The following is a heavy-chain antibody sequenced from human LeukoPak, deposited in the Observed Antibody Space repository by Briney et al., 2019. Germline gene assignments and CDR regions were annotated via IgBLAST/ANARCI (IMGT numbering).Heavy chain of an antibody. J-gene: IGHJ4*02. CDR1: GYTLTELS. CDR2: FDPEDGET. Sequence: ASVKVSCKVSGYTLTELSMHWVRQAPGKGLEWMGGFDPEDGETIYAQKFQGRVTMTEDTSTDTAYMELSSLRSEDTAVYYCATKERIVATIDFDYWGQGTPVTVSS. V-gene: IGHV1-24*01. D-gene: IGHD5-12*01. CDR3: ATKERIVATIDFDY.